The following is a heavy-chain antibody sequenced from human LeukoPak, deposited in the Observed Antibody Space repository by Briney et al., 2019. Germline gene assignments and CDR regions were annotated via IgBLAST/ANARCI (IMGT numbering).Heavy chain of an antibody. CDR2: ISGSGGST. CDR1: GFTFSSYA. V-gene: IGHV3-23*01. D-gene: IGHD6-13*01. CDR3: ARGVSSSWRYYFDY. Sequence: GGSLRLSCAASGFTFSSYAMSWVRQAPGKGLEWVSAISGSGGSTYYADSVKGRFTISRDNSKNTLYLQMNSLRAEDTAVYYCARGVSSSWRYYFDYWGQGTLVTVSS. J-gene: IGHJ4*02.